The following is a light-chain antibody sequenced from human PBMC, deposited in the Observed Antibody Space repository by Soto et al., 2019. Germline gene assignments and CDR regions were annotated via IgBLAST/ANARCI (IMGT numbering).Light chain of an antibody. J-gene: IGKJ1*01. V-gene: IGKV3-20*01. Sequence: EIVLTQSPGTLSLSPGERATLSCRASQTVTSTYLAWYQKKAGQAPRLLIYGVSSRATGIPARFSGSGSGTDFNLTISRLETEESAVYLCQHYANFLWTFGQGTKLDIK. CDR1: QTVTSTY. CDR3: QHYANFLWT. CDR2: GVS.